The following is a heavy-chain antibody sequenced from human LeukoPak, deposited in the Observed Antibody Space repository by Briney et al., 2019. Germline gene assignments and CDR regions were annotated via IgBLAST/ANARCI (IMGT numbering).Heavy chain of an antibody. CDR1: EFTFSAYA. J-gene: IGHJ4*02. CDR3: ARDQVDTAMVTKPFNY. V-gene: IGHV3-23*01. Sequence: GGSLRLSCVASEFTFSAYAMTWVRQAPGKELEWVSTISGSGGSTYYADSVKGRFTISRDNSKNTLYLQMNSLRAEDTAVYYCARDQVDTAMVTKPFNYWGQGTLVTVSS. CDR2: ISGSGGST. D-gene: IGHD5-18*01.